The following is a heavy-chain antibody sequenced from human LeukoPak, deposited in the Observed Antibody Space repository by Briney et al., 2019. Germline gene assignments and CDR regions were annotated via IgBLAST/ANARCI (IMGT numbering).Heavy chain of an antibody. J-gene: IGHJ4*02. CDR1: GFTFSSYG. CDR2: IRYDGSNK. D-gene: IGHD2-2*01. Sequence: GGSLRLSCAASGFTFSSYGMNWVGQAPGKGLEWVAFIRYDGSNKYYADSVKGRFTISRDNSKNTLYLQMNSLRAEVTAVYYCAKVSLGYCSSTSCPPLDYWGQGTLVTVSS. CDR3: AKVSLGYCSSTSCPPLDY. V-gene: IGHV3-30*02.